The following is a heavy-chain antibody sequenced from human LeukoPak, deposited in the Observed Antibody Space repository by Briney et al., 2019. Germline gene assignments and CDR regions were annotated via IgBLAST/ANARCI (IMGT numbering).Heavy chain of an antibody. Sequence: GGSLRLSCAASGFSFSNYGMSWVRQAPGKGLEWVSAISGSGSSTYYADSVKGRFTISRDNAKNSLYLQMNSLRAEDTAVYYCARSDFLGYCSSTSCSYGMDVWGQGTTVTVSS. J-gene: IGHJ6*02. CDR1: GFSFSNYG. V-gene: IGHV3-21*01. CDR3: ARSDFLGYCSSTSCSYGMDV. CDR2: ISGSGSST. D-gene: IGHD2-2*01.